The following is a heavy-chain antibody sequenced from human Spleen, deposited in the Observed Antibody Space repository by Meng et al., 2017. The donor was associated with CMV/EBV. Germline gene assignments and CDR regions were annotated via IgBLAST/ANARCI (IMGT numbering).Heavy chain of an antibody. CDR2: ISSSVGST. Sequence: CAASGFTFSSYAMSWVRQAPGKGLEWISGISSSVGSTYYADSVRGRFTISRDNSKNTLYLQMNSLRAEDTAVYYCAKAADGYWYFDIWGRGTLVTVSS. V-gene: IGHV3-23*01. CDR1: GFTFSSYA. CDR3: AKAADGYWYFDI. D-gene: IGHD6-13*01. J-gene: IGHJ2*01.